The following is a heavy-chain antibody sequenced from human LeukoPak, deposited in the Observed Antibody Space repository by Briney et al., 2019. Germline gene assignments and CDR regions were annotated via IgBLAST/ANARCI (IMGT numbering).Heavy chain of an antibody. Sequence: GGSLRLSCAASGFTVSSNYMSWVRQAPGKGLEWVSVIYSGGSTYYADSVKGRFTISRDNSKNTLYLQMNSLRVEDTAVYYCARDPYSGTYGNTYYYYMDVWGKGTTVTISS. CDR1: GFTVSSNY. V-gene: IGHV3-66*01. D-gene: IGHD1-26*01. CDR3: ARDPYSGTYGNTYYYYMDV. J-gene: IGHJ6*03. CDR2: IYSGGST.